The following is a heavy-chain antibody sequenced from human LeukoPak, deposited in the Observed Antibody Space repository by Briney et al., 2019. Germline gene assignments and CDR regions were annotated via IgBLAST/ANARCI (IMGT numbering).Heavy chain of an antibody. J-gene: IGHJ4*02. Sequence: GGSLRLSCAASGFPFTSYSMNWVRQAPGKGLEWVSSISGSSNYIYYADSVKGRFTISRDNAKNSLYLQMNSLRAEDTAVYYCARATFYYGSSGYYYWGQGTLVTVSS. CDR3: ARATFYYGSSGYYY. CDR2: ISGSSNYI. CDR1: GFPFTSYS. V-gene: IGHV3-21*01. D-gene: IGHD3-22*01.